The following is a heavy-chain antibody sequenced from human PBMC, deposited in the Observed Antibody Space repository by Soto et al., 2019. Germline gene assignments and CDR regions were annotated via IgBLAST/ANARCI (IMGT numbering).Heavy chain of an antibody. CDR3: ASAVDYDFWSGTTHYVMEV. Sequence: QPVGSLRLSCAASGLTFSNYWMHWVRQSPGQGLVWVSRIGNDGTITDYADSVKGRFTVSRDNAKNTQSLQMDSLRSEDTAVYFCASAVDYDFWSGTTHYVMEVWGEWTTVTVSS. J-gene: IGHJ6*01. CDR1: GLTFSNYW. D-gene: IGHD3-3*01. CDR2: IGNDGTIT. V-gene: IGHV3-74*01.